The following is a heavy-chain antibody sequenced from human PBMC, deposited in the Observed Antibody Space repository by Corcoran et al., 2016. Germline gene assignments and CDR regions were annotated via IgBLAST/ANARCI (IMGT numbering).Heavy chain of an antibody. Sequence: QVQLQESGPGLVKPSETLSLTCTVSGYSISSGYYWGWIRQPPGKGLEWIGSIYHSGSTYYNPSLKSRVTISVDTSKNQFSLKLSSVTAADTAVYYCASGITGTWTPDYWGQGTLVTVSS. J-gene: IGHJ4*02. CDR3: ASGITGTWTPDY. CDR1: GYSISSGYY. D-gene: IGHD1-7*01. CDR2: IYHSGST. V-gene: IGHV4-38-2*02.